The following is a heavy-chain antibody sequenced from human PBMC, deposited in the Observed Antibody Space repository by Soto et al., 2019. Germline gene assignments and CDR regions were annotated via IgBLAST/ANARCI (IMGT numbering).Heavy chain of an antibody. V-gene: IGHV3-23*01. Sequence: GGSLRLSCTGSGFSFFSYAMSWVRQAPGKGLEWVSTIEGSGATTYYADSVKGRFTISRDNSKNTVYLHMDRLTADDPAVYYCAKNSGWFNTWGQGTLVTVSS. D-gene: IGHD3-10*01. J-gene: IGHJ5*02. CDR3: AKNSGWFNT. CDR2: IEGSGATT. CDR1: GFSFFSYA.